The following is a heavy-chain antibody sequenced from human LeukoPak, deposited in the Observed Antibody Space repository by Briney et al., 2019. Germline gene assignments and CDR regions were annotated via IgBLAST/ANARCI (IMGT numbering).Heavy chain of an antibody. V-gene: IGHV4-34*01. J-gene: IGHJ4*02. D-gene: IGHD3-3*01. Sequence: SETLSLTCAVYGGSFSGYYWSWIRQPPGKGLEWIGEINHSGSTNYNPSLKSRVTISVDTSKNQFSLKLSSVTAADTAVYYCARASFWSGYYSGYWGQGTLVTVSS. CDR2: INHSGST. CDR3: ARASFWSGYYSGY. CDR1: GGSFSGYY.